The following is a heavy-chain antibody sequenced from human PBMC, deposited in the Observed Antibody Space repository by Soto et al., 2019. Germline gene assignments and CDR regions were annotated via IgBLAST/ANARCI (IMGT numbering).Heavy chain of an antibody. CDR1: GFTFSSYG. V-gene: IGHV3-33*06. D-gene: IGHD3-3*02. J-gene: IGHJ6*02. CDR2: IWYDGSNK. Sequence: PGGSLRVSCAASGFTFSSYGMHWVRQAPGKGLEWVAVIWYDGSNKYYADSVKGRFTISRDNSKNTLYLQMNSLRAEDTAVYFCVKDEGIEAMDVWGQGTTVTVSS. CDR3: VKDEGIEAMDV.